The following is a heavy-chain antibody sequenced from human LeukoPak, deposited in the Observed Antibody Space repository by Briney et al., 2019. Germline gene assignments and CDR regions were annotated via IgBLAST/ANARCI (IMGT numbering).Heavy chain of an antibody. CDR3: ARQNDYVHDY. CDR1: GFTVSNNY. D-gene: IGHD4-17*01. J-gene: IGHJ4*02. V-gene: IGHV3-53*01. CDR2: IYSGGST. Sequence: GGSLRLSCAASGFTVSNNYMSWVRQAPGKGLEWVSVIYSGGSTYYADSVKGRFTISRDNSRNTLYLQMDSLRAEDTAVYYCARQNDYVHDYWGQGTLVTVSS.